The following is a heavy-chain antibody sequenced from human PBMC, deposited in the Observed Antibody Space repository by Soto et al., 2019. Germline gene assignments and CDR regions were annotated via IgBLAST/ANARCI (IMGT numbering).Heavy chain of an antibody. CDR3: ASSSAYYYDSSGYHY. V-gene: IGHV1-69*06. D-gene: IGHD3-22*01. CDR2: IIPIFGTA. CDR1: GGTFSSYA. J-gene: IGHJ4*02. Sequence: SVKVSCKASGGTFSSYAISWVRQAPGQGLEWMGGIIPIFGTANYAQKFQGRVTITADKSTSTAYMELSSLRSEDTAVYYCASSSAYYYDSSGYHYWGQGTLVTVSS.